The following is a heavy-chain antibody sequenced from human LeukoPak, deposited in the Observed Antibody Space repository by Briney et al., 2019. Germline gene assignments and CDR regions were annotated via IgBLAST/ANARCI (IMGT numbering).Heavy chain of an antibody. V-gene: IGHV3-7*01. D-gene: IGHD4-17*01. CDR2: IKQDGGQI. Sequence: GGSLRLSCAASEFTFSSYWMSWVRQAPGKGLEWVANIKQDGGQIYYLESVKGRFTVSRDNAKNSLYLQVNSLRAEDTAVYYCARLGARQMLEYWGQGTLVTVSS. J-gene: IGHJ4*02. CDR1: EFTFSSYW. CDR3: ARLGARQMLEY.